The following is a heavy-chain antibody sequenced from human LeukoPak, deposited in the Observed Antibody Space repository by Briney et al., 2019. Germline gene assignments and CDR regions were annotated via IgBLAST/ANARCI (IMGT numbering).Heavy chain of an antibody. J-gene: IGHJ4*02. D-gene: IGHD6-13*01. CDR2: INHSGST. Sequence: PSETLSLTCAVYGGSFSGYYWNWIRQPPGKGLEWMGEINHSGSTNYNPSLKSRVTISVDTSKNQFPLKVSSVTAADTAVYSCARGSEKAAAGTGYYFDYWGQGTLVTVSS. CDR3: ARGSEKAAAGTGYYFDY. V-gene: IGHV4-34*01. CDR1: GGSFSGYY.